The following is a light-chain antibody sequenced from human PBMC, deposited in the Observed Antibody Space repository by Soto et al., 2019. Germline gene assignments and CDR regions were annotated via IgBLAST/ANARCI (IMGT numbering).Light chain of an antibody. CDR1: SSDIGVYNY. CDR3: SSYAGSSNV. CDR2: EVT. J-gene: IGLJ1*01. V-gene: IGLV2-14*01. Sequence: QSALTQPASVSGSPGQSITISCTGTSSDIGVYNYVSWYQQHPGKAPKLMIYEVTNRPSGVSTRFSGSKSGNSASLTISGLQTEDEADYYCSSYAGSSNVFGTGTKLTVL.